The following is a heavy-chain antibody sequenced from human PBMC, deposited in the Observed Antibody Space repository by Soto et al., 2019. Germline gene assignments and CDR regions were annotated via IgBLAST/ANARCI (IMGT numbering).Heavy chain of an antibody. J-gene: IGHJ6*02. CDR3: VRENYYYGMDV. V-gene: IGHV3-66*01. Sequence: GGSLRLSCAASGFDASVNYMTWVRQAPGKGLEWVSAINSGGSTFYADSVKGRLTISRDNSKNTLYLQMNSLRVEDTAMYYCVRENYYYGMDVWGQGTAVTVSS. CDR1: GFDASVNY. CDR2: INSGGST.